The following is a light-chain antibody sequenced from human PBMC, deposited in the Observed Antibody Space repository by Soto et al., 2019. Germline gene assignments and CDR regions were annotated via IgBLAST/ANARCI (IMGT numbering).Light chain of an antibody. J-gene: IGKJ4*01. CDR3: QQYNNWPLT. CDR1: HRVSSY. V-gene: IGKV3-15*01. CDR2: ATS. Sequence: EIVMTQSPATLSVSPGERATLSCRASHRVSSYLAWYQQKPGQAPRLLIYATSTRATGIPARFGGSGSGTEFTLTISSLQSEDFAVYYCQQYNNWPLTFGGGTKVEIK.